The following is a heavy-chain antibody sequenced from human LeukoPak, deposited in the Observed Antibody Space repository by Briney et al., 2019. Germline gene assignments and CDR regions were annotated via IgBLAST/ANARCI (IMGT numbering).Heavy chain of an antibody. CDR2: IYTSGST. CDR3: ASWDCSSTSCYTGGYYYYMDV. J-gene: IGHJ6*03. Sequence: PSQTLSLTCTVSAGSITSGSYYWSWIRQPAGKGLEWIGRIYTSGSTNYNPSLKSRVTISIDTSKNQFSLKLSSVTAADTAVYYCASWDCSSTSCYTGGYYYYMDVWGKGTTVTVSS. V-gene: IGHV4-61*02. CDR1: AGSITSGSYY. D-gene: IGHD2-2*02.